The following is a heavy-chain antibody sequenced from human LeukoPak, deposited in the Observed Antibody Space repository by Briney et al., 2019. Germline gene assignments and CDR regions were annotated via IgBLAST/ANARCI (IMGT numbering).Heavy chain of an antibody. V-gene: IGHV3-9*01. D-gene: IGHD1-20*01. CDR1: GFTFDDYA. CDR2: ISWNSGSI. Sequence: PGRSLRLSCAASGFTFDDYAMHWVRQAPGKGLEWVSGISWNSGSIGYVDSVKGRFTISRDNAKKSLYLQMNSLRAGDTAVYYCARDDYNWNVDAFHIWGQGTMVTVSS. CDR3: ARDDYNWNVDAFHI. J-gene: IGHJ3*02.